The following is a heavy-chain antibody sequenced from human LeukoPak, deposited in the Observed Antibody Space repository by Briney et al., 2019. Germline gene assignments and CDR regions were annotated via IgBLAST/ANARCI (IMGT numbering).Heavy chain of an antibody. J-gene: IGHJ4*02. CDR1: GGSFSGYY. CDR3: ARRQIYWNDRYFDY. Sequence: PSETLSLTCAVYGGSFSGYYWSWIRQPPGKGLEWIGEINHSGSTNCNPSLKSRVTISVDTSKNQFSLKLSSVTAADTAVYYCARRQIYWNDRYFDYWGQGTLVTVSS. D-gene: IGHD1-1*01. CDR2: INHSGST. V-gene: IGHV4-34*01.